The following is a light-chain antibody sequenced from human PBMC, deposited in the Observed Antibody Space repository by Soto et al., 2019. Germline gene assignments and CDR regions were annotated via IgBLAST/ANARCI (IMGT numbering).Light chain of an antibody. Sequence: EIVMTQSPATLSVSPGERATLSCRASQSVHNYLAWYQQKPGQSPRLLIYRASTRATGVPARFSGSGSGTEFTLTISSLQSEDFAVYYCQQYDNWPLFTFGQGTKLEIK. CDR1: QSVHNY. J-gene: IGKJ2*01. CDR2: RAS. V-gene: IGKV3-15*01. CDR3: QQYDNWPLFT.